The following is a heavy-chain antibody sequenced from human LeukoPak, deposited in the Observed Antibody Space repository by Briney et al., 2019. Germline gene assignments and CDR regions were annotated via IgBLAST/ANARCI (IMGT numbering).Heavy chain of an antibody. V-gene: IGHV4-59*11. J-gene: IGHJ4*02. D-gene: IGHD4-23*01. CDR3: AREDGGNPIRRYYFDY. CDR1: GGSTSSHY. Sequence: SETLSLTWTVAGGSTSSHYGSWVRQPHGKVMEWEGYIYYSGSTNYNPSLKSRVTISVDTSKNQFSLKLSSVTAADTAVYYCAREDGGNPIRRYYFDYWGQGTLVTVSS. CDR2: IYYSGST.